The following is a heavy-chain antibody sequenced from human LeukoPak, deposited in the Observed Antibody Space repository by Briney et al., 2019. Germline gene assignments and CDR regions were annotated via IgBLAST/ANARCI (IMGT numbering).Heavy chain of an antibody. CDR3: AIGVVITTLYHA. Sequence: ASVKVSCKASGGTFSSYAISWVRQAPGQGLEWMGGIIPIFGTANYAQKFQGRVTITADESTSTAYMELSSLRSEDTAAYYCAIGVVITTLYHAWGQGTLVTVSS. D-gene: IGHD3-22*01. V-gene: IGHV1-69*13. CDR2: IIPIFGTA. J-gene: IGHJ5*02. CDR1: GGTFSSYA.